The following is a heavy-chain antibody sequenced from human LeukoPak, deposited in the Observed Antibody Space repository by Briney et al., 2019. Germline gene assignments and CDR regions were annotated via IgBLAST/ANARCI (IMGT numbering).Heavy chain of an antibody. CDR3: AGNTPYGDYEYYYYYYMDV. CDR2: ISSSSSYI. J-gene: IGHJ6*03. Sequence: GGSLRLSCAASGFTFSSYEMHWVRQAPGKGLEWVSSISSSSSYIYYADSVKGRFTISRDNAKNSLYLQMNSLRAEDTAVYYCAGNTPYGDYEYYYYYYMDVWGKGTTVTISS. D-gene: IGHD4-17*01. V-gene: IGHV3-21*01. CDR1: GFTFSSYE.